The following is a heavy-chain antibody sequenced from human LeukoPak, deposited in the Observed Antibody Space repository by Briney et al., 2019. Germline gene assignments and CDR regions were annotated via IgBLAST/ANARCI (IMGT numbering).Heavy chain of an antibody. CDR1: GYRLSELS. D-gene: IGHD3-22*01. J-gene: IGHJ4*02. CDR3: AAGPHYYDSIQRDY. Sequence: ASVKVSCKVSGYRLSELSMHWVRQAPGKGLEWMGGLDVEDDEPIYAQKFQGRVIMTEDTSTDTAYMELSSLRSEDTAVYYCAAGPHYYDSIQRDYWGQGTLVTVSS. CDR2: LDVEDDEP. V-gene: IGHV1-24*01.